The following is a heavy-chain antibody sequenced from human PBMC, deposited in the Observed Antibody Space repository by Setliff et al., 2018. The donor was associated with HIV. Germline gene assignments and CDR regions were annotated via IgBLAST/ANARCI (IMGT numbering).Heavy chain of an antibody. Sequence: GGSLRLSCEASGFTFSTYSMNWVRQAPGKGLEWVSSISSSSRSKYYADSVKGRFTISRDNAKNSLYLQMNSLTAEDTAVYYCSRQGNWEFDYWGQGTLVTVSS. CDR1: GFTFSTYS. J-gene: IGHJ4*02. D-gene: IGHD7-27*01. CDR2: ISSSSRSK. CDR3: SRQGNWEFDY. V-gene: IGHV3-21*01.